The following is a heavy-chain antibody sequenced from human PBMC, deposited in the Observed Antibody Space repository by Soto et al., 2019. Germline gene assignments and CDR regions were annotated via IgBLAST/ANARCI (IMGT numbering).Heavy chain of an antibody. J-gene: IGHJ4*02. D-gene: IGHD2-2*01. Sequence: EVQLVESGGGLVKPGGSLRLSCVASGFTFSSYSMNWVRQAPGKGLEWVSCISTRGSYKYYADSLRGRFTVSRDKAKNSLFLQMNSLRAEDTAVSYCARGGAVVVPPAHDFWGQGTLVTVSS. V-gene: IGHV3-21*01. CDR3: ARGGAVVVPPAHDF. CDR2: ISTRGSYK. CDR1: GFTFSSYS.